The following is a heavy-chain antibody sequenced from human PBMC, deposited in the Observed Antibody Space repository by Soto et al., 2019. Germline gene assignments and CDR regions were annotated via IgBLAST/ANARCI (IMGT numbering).Heavy chain of an antibody. CDR1: GFTFSSYS. J-gene: IGHJ5*02. CDR3: AREAPTDLNWFDP. D-gene: IGHD4-17*01. V-gene: IGHV3-48*02. Sequence: EVQLVESGGGLVQPGGSLRLSCAASGFTFSSYSMNWARQAPGKGLEWVSYISSSSSTIYYADSVKGRFTISRDNAKNSLYLQMNSLRDEDTAVYYCAREAPTDLNWFDPWGQGTLVTVSS. CDR2: ISSSSSTI.